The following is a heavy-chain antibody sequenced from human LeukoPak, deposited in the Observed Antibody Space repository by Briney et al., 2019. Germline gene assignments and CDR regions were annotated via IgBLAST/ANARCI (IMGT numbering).Heavy chain of an antibody. V-gene: IGHV4-59*08. CDR2: LYYTGST. J-gene: IGHJ4*02. D-gene: IGHD6-19*01. CDR3: ARFEVSGCYLSDY. CDR1: GGSISSYY. Sequence: SETLSLTCTVSGGSISSYYWSWIRRPPGKGLEWIGYLYYTGSTNYNPSLKSRVTISVDTSKNQFSLKLSSVTAADTAVYYCARFEVSGCYLSDYWGQGTLVTVSS.